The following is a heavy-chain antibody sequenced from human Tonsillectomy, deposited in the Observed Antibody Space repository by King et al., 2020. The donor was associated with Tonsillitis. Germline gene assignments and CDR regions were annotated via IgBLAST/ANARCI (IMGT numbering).Heavy chain of an antibody. CDR1: GFSVSNSRMG. J-gene: IGHJ4*02. V-gene: IGHV2-26*01. CDR2: ILSNDKK. D-gene: IGHD1-1*01. CDR3: ARMRSVDKWNDLSAWLFLGY. Sequence: VTLKESAPVLVKPTETLTLTCSVSGFSVSNSRMGVSWIRQPPGKALEWLAHILSNDKKSYSTSLKSRLTISKDTSKSQVVLTMTNMDPVDTATYYCARMRSVDKWNDLSAWLFLGYWGQGDLVNGSS.